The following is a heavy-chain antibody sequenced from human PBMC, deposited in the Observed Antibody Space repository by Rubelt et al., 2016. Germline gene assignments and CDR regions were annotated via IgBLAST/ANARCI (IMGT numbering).Heavy chain of an antibody. CDR3: ARERHSSGWYGRDAFDI. Sequence: GVVQSGRSLRLSCAASGFTFSSYGVHWVRQTPGKGLEWVAVIWYDGSNKYYADSVKGRFTISRDNSKNTLYLQMNSLRAEDTAVYYCARERHSSGWYGRDAFDIWGQGTMVTVSS. J-gene: IGHJ3*02. CDR2: IWYDGSNK. CDR1: GFTFSSYG. D-gene: IGHD6-19*01. V-gene: IGHV3-33*01.